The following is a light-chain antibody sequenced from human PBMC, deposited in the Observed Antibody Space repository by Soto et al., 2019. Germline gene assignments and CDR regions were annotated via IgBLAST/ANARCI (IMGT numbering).Light chain of an antibody. V-gene: IGLV2-11*01. CDR1: SSDVGGYNY. Sequence: QSALTQPRSVSGSPGQSVTISCTGTSSDVGGYNYVSWYQQHPGKAPQLMIYDVSKRPSGVPDRFSGSKSGNTAYLTISGLQAEDEADYFCCSYAGSYTVVFGGGTKLTVL. CDR3: CSYAGSYTVV. CDR2: DVS. J-gene: IGLJ2*01.